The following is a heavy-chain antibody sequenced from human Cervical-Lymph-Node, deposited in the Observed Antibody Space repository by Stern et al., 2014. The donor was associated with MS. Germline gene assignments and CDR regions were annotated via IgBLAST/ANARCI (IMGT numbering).Heavy chain of an antibody. V-gene: IGHV1-24*01. Sequence: VQLVQSGAAVKKPGASVKVSCKVSGYTLTEMSMHWVRPAPGKGLEWMGGYEAQHGETVSDKKSQGRATMAEDRSTDTAYMELTSLRSDDTAVYYCATHRGRVTYYYGLDVWGQGTTVTVSS. CDR1: GYTLTEMS. D-gene: IGHD2-21*02. CDR3: ATHRGRVTYYYGLDV. J-gene: IGHJ6*02. CDR2: YEAQHGET.